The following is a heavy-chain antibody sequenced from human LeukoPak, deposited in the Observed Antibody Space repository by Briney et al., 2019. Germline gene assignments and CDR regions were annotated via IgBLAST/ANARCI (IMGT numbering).Heavy chain of an antibody. D-gene: IGHD6-19*01. CDR1: GYTFTRHW. Sequence: GESLKISCKGSGYTFTRHWIAWVRQMPGKGLEWMGIIYPGDSDTRYSPSFQGQVTISADKSISTAFLQWSSLKASDTAMYYCARRTNVGVAVDQFGYWGQGTLVTVSS. V-gene: IGHV5-51*01. CDR3: ARRTNVGVAVDQFGY. J-gene: IGHJ4*02. CDR2: IYPGDSDT.